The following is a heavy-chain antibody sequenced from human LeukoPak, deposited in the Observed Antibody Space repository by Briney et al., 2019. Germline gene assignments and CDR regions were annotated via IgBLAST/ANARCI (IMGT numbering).Heavy chain of an antibody. J-gene: IGHJ5*02. CDR1: GGSFSGYY. Sequence: NPSETLSLTCAVYGGSFSGYYWSWIRQPPGKGLEWIGEINHSGSTNYNPSLKSRDTISVDTSKNQFSLKLSSVTAADTAVYYCARGGPPHPRENWFDPWGQGTLVTVSS. CDR3: ARGGPPHPRENWFDP. V-gene: IGHV4-34*01. CDR2: INHSGST.